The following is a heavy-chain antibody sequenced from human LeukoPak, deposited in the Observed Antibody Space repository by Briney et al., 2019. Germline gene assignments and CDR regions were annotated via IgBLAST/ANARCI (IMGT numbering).Heavy chain of an antibody. Sequence: GGSLRLSCAASGVTFSSYAMSWVRQAPGKGLEWVSAISGSGGSTCYADSVKGRFTISRDNSKNTLYLQMNSLRAEDTAVYYCATSSSSWYYFDYWGQGTLVTVSS. CDR1: GVTFSSYA. CDR2: ISGSGGST. CDR3: ATSSSSWYYFDY. V-gene: IGHV3-23*01. J-gene: IGHJ4*02. D-gene: IGHD6-13*01.